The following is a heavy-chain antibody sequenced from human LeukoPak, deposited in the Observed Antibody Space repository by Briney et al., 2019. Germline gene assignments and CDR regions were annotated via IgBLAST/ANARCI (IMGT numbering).Heavy chain of an antibody. D-gene: IGHD2-2*01. J-gene: IGHJ4*02. CDR1: GFTFTAYY. CDR3: ARRYCSSNSRYYFDY. V-gene: IGHV1-2*02. CDR2: INPSSGAT. Sequence: GASVKVSCKASGFTFTAYYMHWVRQAPGQGLEWMGWINPSSGATNYAQNYQGRVTMTRDTSVSTAYMELSGLRSDDTAVYYCARRYCSSNSRYYFDYWGQGTLVTVPS.